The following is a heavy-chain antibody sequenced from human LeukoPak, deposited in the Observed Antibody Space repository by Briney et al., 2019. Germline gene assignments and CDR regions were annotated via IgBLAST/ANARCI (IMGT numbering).Heavy chain of an antibody. CDR1: GGSISSYY. J-gene: IGHJ6*03. Sequence: SETLSLTCTVSGGSISSYYWSWIRQPPGKGLEWIGYIYYSGSTNYNPSLKSRVTISVDTSKNQFSLKLSSVTAADTAVYYCAREIQRSGYDYYYYYYMDVWGKGTTVTVSS. CDR2: IYYSGST. D-gene: IGHD5-12*01. V-gene: IGHV4-59*01. CDR3: AREIQRSGYDYYYYYYMDV.